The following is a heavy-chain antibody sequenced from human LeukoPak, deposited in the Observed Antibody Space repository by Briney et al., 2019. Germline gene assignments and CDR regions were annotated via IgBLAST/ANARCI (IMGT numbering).Heavy chain of an antibody. CDR3: AKDMVRGLATYYFDY. CDR1: GFTFSSYG. CDR2: ISYDGSNK. Sequence: GGSLRLSCAASGFTFSSYGMHRVRQAPGKGLEWVAVISYDGSNKYYADSVKGRFTISRDNSKNTLYLQMNSLRAEDTAVYYCAKDMVRGLATYYFDYWGQGTLVTVSS. J-gene: IGHJ4*02. V-gene: IGHV3-30*18. D-gene: IGHD3-10*01.